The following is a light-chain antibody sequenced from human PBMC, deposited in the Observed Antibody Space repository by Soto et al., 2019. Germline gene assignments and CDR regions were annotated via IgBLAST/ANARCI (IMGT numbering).Light chain of an antibody. CDR1: QSISSW. CDR2: DAS. J-gene: IGKJ1*01. V-gene: IGKV1-5*01. Sequence: DIQMTPSPSTLSASVGDRVTITCRASQSISSWLAWYQQKPGKAPKLLMYDASSLDSGVPSRFSGSGSGTEFTLTISSLQPDDFATYYCQQYNGYPWTFGQGTKVDI. CDR3: QQYNGYPWT.